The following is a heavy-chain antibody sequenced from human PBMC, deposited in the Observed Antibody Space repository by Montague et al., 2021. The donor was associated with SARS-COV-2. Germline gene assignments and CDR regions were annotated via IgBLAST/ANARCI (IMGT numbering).Heavy chain of an antibody. J-gene: IGHJ3*02. CDR1: GGSISSNNYY. V-gene: IGHV4-39*02. Sequence: SETLSLTCTVSGGSISSNNYYWDWIRQPPGKGLEWIGSIDDSGSTYYXPSLKSRVTISVDTSKNHFSLKLNSVTAADTAVYYCARRGRKLLPVATTIGGFDIWGQGTMVTVSS. CDR3: ARRGRKLLPVATTIGGFDI. CDR2: IDDSGST. D-gene: IGHD5-12*01.